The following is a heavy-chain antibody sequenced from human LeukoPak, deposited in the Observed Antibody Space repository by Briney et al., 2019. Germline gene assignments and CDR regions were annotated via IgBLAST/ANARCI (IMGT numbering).Heavy chain of an antibody. J-gene: IGHJ4*02. CDR1: GGSISSSISY. Sequence: SETLSLTCTVSGGSISSSISYWAWLRQPPGKGLEWIASIYYSGSTYHNPSLKTRVTISVDTSKNQFSLRLSSVTAADTAVYYCATQVYVSNWSRYFNYWGQGTLVTVSS. CDR3: ATQVYVSNWSRYFNY. V-gene: IGHV4-39*01. D-gene: IGHD4-11*01. CDR2: IYYSGST.